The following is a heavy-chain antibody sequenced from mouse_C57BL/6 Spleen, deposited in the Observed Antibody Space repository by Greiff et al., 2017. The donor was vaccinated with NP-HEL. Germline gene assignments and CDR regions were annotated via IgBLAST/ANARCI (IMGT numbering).Heavy chain of an antibody. CDR2: IYPGSGST. CDR3: ARSRSFYDYAWFAY. D-gene: IGHD2-4*01. Sequence: QVHVKQSGAELVKPGASVKMSCKASGYTFTSYWITWVKQRPGQGLEWIGDIYPGSGSTNYNEKFKSKATLTVDTSSSTAYMQLSSLTSEDSAVYYCARSRSFYDYAWFAYWGQGTLVTVSA. J-gene: IGHJ3*01. CDR1: GYTFTSYW. V-gene: IGHV1-55*01.